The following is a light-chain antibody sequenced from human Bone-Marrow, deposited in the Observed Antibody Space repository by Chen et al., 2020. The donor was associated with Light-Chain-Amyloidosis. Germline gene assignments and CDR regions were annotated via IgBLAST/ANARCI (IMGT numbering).Light chain of an antibody. J-gene: IGLJ3*02. Sequence: NFMLTQPHYVSESPGKTVIISCPRSSGSIATNYVQWYQQRPGSSPTTVIYEDDPRPSGVPDRFSCSIDRSSNSASLTISGLKTEDEADYYCQSYQGSSQGVFGGGTKLTVL. CDR2: EDD. CDR1: SGSIATNY. CDR3: QSYQGSSQGV. V-gene: IGLV6-57*01.